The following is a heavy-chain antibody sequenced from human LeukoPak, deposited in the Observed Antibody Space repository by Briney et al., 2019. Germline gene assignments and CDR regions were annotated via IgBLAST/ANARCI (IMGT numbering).Heavy chain of an antibody. J-gene: IGHJ1*01. Sequence: GGSLRLSCAASGFTVSSNYMSWVRQAPGKGLEWVSVIYSGGSTYYADSVMGRFTISRDNSKNTLYLQMNSLRAEDTAVYYCASAAYYDFWSGYYFSEYFQHWGQGTLVTVSS. D-gene: IGHD3-3*01. V-gene: IGHV3-53*01. CDR3: ASAAYYDFWSGYYFSEYFQH. CDR1: GFTVSSNY. CDR2: IYSGGST.